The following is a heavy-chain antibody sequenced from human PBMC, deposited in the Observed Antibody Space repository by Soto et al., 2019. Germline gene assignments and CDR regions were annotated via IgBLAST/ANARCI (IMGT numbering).Heavy chain of an antibody. J-gene: IGHJ5*02. CDR1: GGSFSGYY. Sequence: QVQLQQWGAGLLKPAETLSLPCAVYGGSFSGYYWSWIRQPPGKGLEWIGEINHSGSTNYNPSLKSRVTISVDTSKNQFSLKLSSVTAADTAVYYCARWDWFDPWGQGTLVTFSA. CDR2: INHSGST. CDR3: ARWDWFDP. V-gene: IGHV4-34*01.